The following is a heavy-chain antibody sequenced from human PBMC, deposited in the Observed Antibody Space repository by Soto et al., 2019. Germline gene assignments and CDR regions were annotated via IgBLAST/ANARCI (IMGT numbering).Heavy chain of an antibody. Sequence: QVQLVPSGAEVKKPGASVKVSCKASGYTFTDYRMIWVRQAPGQGLEWMGIINPSGASTNYAQKFQGRVTLTRDSFTSTVYMELSSLRSEDTAVYYCARPAGRLANWFDPWGQGTLVTVAS. J-gene: IGHJ5*02. D-gene: IGHD6-6*01. V-gene: IGHV1-46*01. CDR2: INPSGAST. CDR3: ARPAGRLANWFDP. CDR1: GYTFTDYR.